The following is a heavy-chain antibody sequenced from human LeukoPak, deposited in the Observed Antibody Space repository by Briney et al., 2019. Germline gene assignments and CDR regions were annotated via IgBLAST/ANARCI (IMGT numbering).Heavy chain of an antibody. D-gene: IGHD1-14*01. V-gene: IGHV3-11*04. CDR2: ISSSSSTI. J-gene: IGHJ6*03. CDR1: GFTFSDYY. Sequence: KTGGSLRLSCAASGFTFSDYYMSWIRQAPGKGLEWVSYISSSSSTIYYADSVKGRFTISRGNAKNSLYLQMNSLRAEDTAVYYCARDNRAPGYYYYYMDVWGKGTTVTVSS. CDR3: ARDNRAPGYYYYYMDV.